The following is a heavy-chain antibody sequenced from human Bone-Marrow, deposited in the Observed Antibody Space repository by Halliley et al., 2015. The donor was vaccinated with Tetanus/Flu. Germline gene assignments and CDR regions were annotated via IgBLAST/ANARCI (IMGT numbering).Heavy chain of an antibody. Sequence: LEWVSAIRGDGGSTYYADSVKGRFTISRDNANNMLYLQMSSLRVDDTAVYYCTRDVPNSQFDPWGQGTLVTVSS. D-gene: IGHD2-8*01. V-gene: IGHV3-23*01. CDR3: TRDVPNSQFDP. J-gene: IGHJ5*02. CDR2: IRGDGGST.